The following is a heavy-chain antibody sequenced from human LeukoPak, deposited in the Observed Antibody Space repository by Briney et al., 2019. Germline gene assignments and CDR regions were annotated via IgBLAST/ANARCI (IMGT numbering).Heavy chain of an antibody. D-gene: IGHD3-3*01. CDR1: GYTFTNYG. Sequence: ASLKVSCKSSGYTFTNYGISWVRQAPGQGLEWMAWISAYSGNTNYAQNLQGRVTMTTDTSTSTAYMELRSLRSDDTAVYYCARAPDDYDFWSGPFDYWGRGTLVTVSS. CDR2: ISAYSGNT. CDR3: ARAPDDYDFWSGPFDY. J-gene: IGHJ4*02. V-gene: IGHV1-18*01.